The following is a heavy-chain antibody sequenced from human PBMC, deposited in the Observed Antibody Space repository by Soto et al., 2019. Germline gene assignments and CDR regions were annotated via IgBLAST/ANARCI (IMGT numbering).Heavy chain of an antibody. J-gene: IGHJ4*02. D-gene: IGHD5-12*01. CDR3: ASALGYSGYDKCFDY. CDR2: IYYSGST. V-gene: IGHV4-59*08. CDR1: GGSISSYY. Sequence: QVQLQESGPGLVKPSETLSLTCSVSGGSISSYYWCWIRQPPGKGLDWIWYIYYSGSTNYNPSLWSRVTISVDTSKIHFSLKLSSVTAADTAVYDCASALGYSGYDKCFDYWGQGTLETVSS.